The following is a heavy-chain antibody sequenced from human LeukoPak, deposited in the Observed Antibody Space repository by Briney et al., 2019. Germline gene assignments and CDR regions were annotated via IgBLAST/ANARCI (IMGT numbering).Heavy chain of an antibody. CDR2: ISSSSSYI. J-gene: IGHJ5*02. V-gene: IGHV3-21*01. CDR1: GFTFSSYS. D-gene: IGHD6-13*01. CDR3: ASLKVGYSKQPGP. Sequence: GGSLRLSCAASGFTFSSYSMNWVRQAPGKGLEWVSSISSSSSYIYYADSVKGRFTISRDNAKNSLYLQMNSLRAEDTAVYYCASLKVGYSKQPGPWGQGTLVTVSS.